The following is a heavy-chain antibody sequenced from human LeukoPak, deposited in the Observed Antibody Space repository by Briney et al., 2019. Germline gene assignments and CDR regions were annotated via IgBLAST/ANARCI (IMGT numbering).Heavy chain of an antibody. CDR3: ARDDYYGSGSHYYYGMDV. CDR1: GFTFSSYR. J-gene: IGHJ6*02. V-gene: IGHV3-21*01. Sequence: GGSLRLSCAASGFTFSSYRMNWVRQAPGKGLEWVSSISSSSSYIYYADSVKGRFTISRDNAKNSLYLQMNSLRAEDTAVYYCARDDYYGSGSHYYYGMDVWGQGTTVTVSS. CDR2: ISSSSSYI. D-gene: IGHD3-10*01.